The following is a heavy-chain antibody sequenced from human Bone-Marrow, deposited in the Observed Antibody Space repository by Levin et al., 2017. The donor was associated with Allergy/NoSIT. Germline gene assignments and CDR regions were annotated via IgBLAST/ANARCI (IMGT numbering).Heavy chain of an antibody. CDR1: GGSFSGYY. CDR2: INHSGST. D-gene: IGHD3-22*01. CDR3: ARWPKYYYDSSGYYYLRKRYYFDY. J-gene: IGHJ4*02. Sequence: PGGSLRLSCAVYGGSFSGYYWSWIRQPPGKGLEWIGEINHSGSTNYNPSLKSRVTISVDTSKNQFSLKLSSVTAADTAVYYCARWPKYYYDSSGYYYLRKRYYFDYWGQGTLVTVSS. V-gene: IGHV4-34*01.